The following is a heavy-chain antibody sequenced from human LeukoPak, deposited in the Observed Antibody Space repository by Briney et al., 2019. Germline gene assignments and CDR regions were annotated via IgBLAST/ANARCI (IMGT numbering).Heavy chain of an antibody. V-gene: IGHV4-59*02. J-gene: IGHJ4*02. Sequence: SETLSLTCTVPGGSVSSYYWSWIRQPPGKGLEWIGSIYYSGSTNYNPSLKNRVTISIDTSKSQFSLKLSSVTAADTAVYYCARDRRDGYNQLFDYWGQGTLVTVSS. CDR1: GGSVSSYY. CDR2: IYYSGST. D-gene: IGHD5-24*01. CDR3: ARDRRDGYNQLFDY.